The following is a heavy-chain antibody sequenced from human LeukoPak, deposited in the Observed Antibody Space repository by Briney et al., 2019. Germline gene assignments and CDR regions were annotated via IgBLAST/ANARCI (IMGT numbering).Heavy chain of an antibody. D-gene: IGHD3-10*01. CDR2: ISYDGSNK. J-gene: IGHJ4*02. V-gene: IGHV3-30-3*01. CDR3: ARERQVYYGSGSPDY. CDR1: GFTFSSYA. Sequence: GGSLRLSCAASGFTFSSYAMHWVRQAPGKGLEWVAVISYDGSNKYYADSVKGQFTISRDNSKNTLYLQMNSLRAEDTAVYYCARERQVYYGSGSPDYWGQGTLVTVSS.